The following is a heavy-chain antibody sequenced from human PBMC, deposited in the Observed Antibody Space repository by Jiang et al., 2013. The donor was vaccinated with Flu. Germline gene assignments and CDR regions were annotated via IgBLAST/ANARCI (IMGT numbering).Heavy chain of an antibody. D-gene: IGHD3-10*01. V-gene: IGHV4-34*01. CDR2: INHSGST. J-gene: IGHJ6*02. CDR1: GGSFSGYY. CDR3: ARGQGYGSGSYYLPNYYGMDV. Sequence: LTCAVYGGSFSGYYWSWIRQPPGKGLEWIGEINHSGSTNYNPSLKSRVTISVDTSKNQFSLKLSSVTAADTAVYYCARGQGYGSGSYYLPNYYGMDVWGQGTTVTVSS.